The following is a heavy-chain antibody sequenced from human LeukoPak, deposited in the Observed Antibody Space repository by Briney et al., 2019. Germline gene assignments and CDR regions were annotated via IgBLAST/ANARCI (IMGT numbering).Heavy chain of an antibody. Sequence: GASVKVSCKASGYTFTSYYMHWVRQAPGQGLEWMGIINPSGGSTSYAQKFQGRVTMTRDMSTSTVYMELSSLRSEDTAVYYCARAEGEVVTTADAFDIWGQGTMVTVSS. CDR1: GYTFTSYY. CDR2: INPSGGST. V-gene: IGHV1-46*01. CDR3: ARAEGEVVTTADAFDI. J-gene: IGHJ3*02. D-gene: IGHD2-21*02.